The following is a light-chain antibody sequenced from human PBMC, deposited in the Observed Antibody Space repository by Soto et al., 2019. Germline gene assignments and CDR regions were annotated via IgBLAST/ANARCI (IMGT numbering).Light chain of an antibody. V-gene: IGKV3D-11*03. CDR2: GTS. CDR3: QQRSNWYT. J-gene: IGKJ2*01. Sequence: EIVMTQSPATLSVSPGERATLSCRASQSVSSNLAWYQQKPGQAPRLLIYGTSNRATGIPARFSGGGSGTDFTLTISSLEPEDFAVYYCQQRSNWYTFGQGTKLEIK. CDR1: QSVSSN.